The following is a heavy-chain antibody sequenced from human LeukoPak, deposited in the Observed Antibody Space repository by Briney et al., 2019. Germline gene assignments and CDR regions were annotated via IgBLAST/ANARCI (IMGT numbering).Heavy chain of an antibody. CDR1: GFTLSSYS. Sequence: GGSLRLSCAASGFTLSSYSMNWVRQAPGKGLEWVSSISSSSSYIYYAESVKGRFTISRDNAKNSLYLQMNSLRAEDTAVYYCARGGGAAAEISIHYWGQGTLVTVSS. CDR3: ARGGGAAAEISIHY. D-gene: IGHD6-13*01. V-gene: IGHV3-21*01. J-gene: IGHJ4*02. CDR2: ISSSSSYI.